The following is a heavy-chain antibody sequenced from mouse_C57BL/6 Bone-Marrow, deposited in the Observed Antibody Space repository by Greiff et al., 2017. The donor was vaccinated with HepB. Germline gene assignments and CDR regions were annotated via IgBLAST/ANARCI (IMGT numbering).Heavy chain of an antibody. V-gene: IGHV7-1*01. CDR2: SRNKANDYTT. D-gene: IGHD1-1*01. Sequence: EVMLVESGGGLVQSGRSLRLSCATSGFTFSDFYMEWVRQAPGKGLEWIAASRNKANDYTTEYSASVKGRFIVSRDTSQSILYLQMNALRAEDTAIYYCARDATSSSGYAMDYWGQGTSVTVSS. CDR1: GFTFSDFY. J-gene: IGHJ4*01. CDR3: ARDATSSSGYAMDY.